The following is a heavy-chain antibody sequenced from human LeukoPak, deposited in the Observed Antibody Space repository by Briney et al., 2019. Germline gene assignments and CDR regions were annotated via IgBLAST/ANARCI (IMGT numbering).Heavy chain of an antibody. D-gene: IGHD5-24*01. V-gene: IGHV3-74*01. CDR2: INHDGSDI. Sequence: TGGSLRLSCAGSGFTGSTYVMHWVRRAPGEGLVWVSRINHDGSDISYADSVKGRSTIPRDNAKNTLYLQMNSLRADDTAIYYCVRDSNFKIDYWGQGTLVTVSS. CDR3: VRDSNFKIDY. CDR1: GFTGSTYV. J-gene: IGHJ4*02.